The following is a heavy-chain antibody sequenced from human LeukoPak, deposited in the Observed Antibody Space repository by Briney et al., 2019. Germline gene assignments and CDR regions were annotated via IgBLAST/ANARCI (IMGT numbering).Heavy chain of an antibody. Sequence: PSETLSLTCTVSGGSISSGSYYWSWIRQPPGKGLEWIGHIYYSGSTNYNPSLKSRVTISVDTSKNQFSLKLSSVTAADTAVYYCARSAVGTTVDYWGQGTLITVSS. CDR1: GGSISSGSYY. CDR3: ARSAVGTTVDY. V-gene: IGHV4-61*01. D-gene: IGHD1-26*01. J-gene: IGHJ4*02. CDR2: IYYSGST.